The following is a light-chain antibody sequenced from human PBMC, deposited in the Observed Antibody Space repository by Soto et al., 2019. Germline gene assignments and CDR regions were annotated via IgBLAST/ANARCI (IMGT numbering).Light chain of an antibody. Sequence: EIVMTQSPGTLSVSRGERSTLXXRASQSISTKLAWYQQKPGQAPRLVXYGASTRATGIPARFSGSGSGTEFTLTITSLQSEDFAVYYCQEYNYWHPITFGGGTKVDIK. J-gene: IGKJ4*01. CDR3: QEYNYWHPIT. V-gene: IGKV3-15*01. CDR2: GAS. CDR1: QSISTK.